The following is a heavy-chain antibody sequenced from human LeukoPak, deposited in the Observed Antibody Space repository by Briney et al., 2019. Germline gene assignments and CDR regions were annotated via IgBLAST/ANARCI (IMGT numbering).Heavy chain of an antibody. CDR1: GFTFSSYW. Sequence: GGSLRLSCAASGFTFSSYWMHWVRQAPGKGLVWVSRINSDGSSTTYADSVKGRFTISRDNAKNTLYLQMNSLRAEDTAVYYCAKDEALGFDWRRLRYYYYYMDVWGKGTTVTVSS. CDR3: AKDEALGFDWRRLRYYYYYMDV. D-gene: IGHD3-9*01. V-gene: IGHV3-74*01. J-gene: IGHJ6*03. CDR2: INSDGSST.